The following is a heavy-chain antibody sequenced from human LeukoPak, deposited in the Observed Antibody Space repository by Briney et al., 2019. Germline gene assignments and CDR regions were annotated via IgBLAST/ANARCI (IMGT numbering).Heavy chain of an antibody. D-gene: IGHD5-18*01. CDR1: GGSFSGYY. Sequence: SETLSLTCAVYGGSFSGYYWSWIRQPPGKGLEWIGEINHSGSTNYNPSLKSRVTISVDRSKNQFSLKLSSVTAADTAVYYCAARGFSYGFDYWGQGTLVTVSS. V-gene: IGHV4-34*01. CDR2: INHSGST. CDR3: AARGFSYGFDY. J-gene: IGHJ4*02.